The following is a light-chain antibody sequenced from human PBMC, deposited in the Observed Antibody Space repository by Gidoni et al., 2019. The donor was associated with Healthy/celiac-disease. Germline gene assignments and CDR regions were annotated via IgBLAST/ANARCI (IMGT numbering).Light chain of an antibody. J-gene: IGKJ1*01. CDR2: DAS. V-gene: IGKV1-5*01. Sequence: DIQMTQSPSTLSASVGARVTITCRASQSISSWLAWYQQKPGKAPKLLIYDASSLESGVPSRFSGSGSGTEFTLTISSLQPDDFATYYCQQYNSYSLWTFGQXTKVEIK. CDR1: QSISSW. CDR3: QQYNSYSLWT.